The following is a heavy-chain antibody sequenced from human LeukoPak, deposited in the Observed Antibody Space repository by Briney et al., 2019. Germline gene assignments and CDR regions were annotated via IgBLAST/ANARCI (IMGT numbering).Heavy chain of an antibody. Sequence: GGSLRLSCAASGLTFDDYGMSWVRQAPGKGLEWVSGINWNGGSTGYADSVKGRFTISRDNAKNSLYLQMNSLRAEDTAVYYCARVQLVYYYGSGSYLFDYWGQGTLVTVSS. D-gene: IGHD3-10*01. CDR2: INWNGGST. CDR3: ARVQLVYYYGSGSYLFDY. CDR1: GLTFDDYG. V-gene: IGHV3-20*04. J-gene: IGHJ4*02.